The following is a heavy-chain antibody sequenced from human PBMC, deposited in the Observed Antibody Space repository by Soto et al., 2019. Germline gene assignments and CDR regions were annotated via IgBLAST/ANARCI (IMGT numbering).Heavy chain of an antibody. CDR3: ALMDYYDSSGYPDAFDI. CDR2: ISGSGGST. D-gene: IGHD3-22*01. J-gene: IGHJ3*02. V-gene: IGHV3-23*01. CDR1: GFTFSSYA. Sequence: GGSLRLSCAASGFTFSSYAMSWVRQAPGKGLEWVSAISGSGGSTYYADSVKGRFTISRDNSRNTLYLQMNSLRAEDTAVYYCALMDYYDSSGYPDAFDIWGQGTMVTVSS.